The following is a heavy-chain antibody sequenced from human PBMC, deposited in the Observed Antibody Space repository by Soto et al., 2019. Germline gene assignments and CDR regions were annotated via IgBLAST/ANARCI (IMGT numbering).Heavy chain of an antibody. Sequence: SVGSLRLSCAASGFTFSSYEMNWVRQAPGKGLEWVSYISSSGSTIYYADSVKGRFTISRDNAKNSLYLQMNSLRAEDTAVYYCARTERYCSSTSCYGGVDYWGQGTLVTVSS. CDR3: ARTERYCSSTSCYGGVDY. J-gene: IGHJ4*02. CDR1: GFTFSSYE. V-gene: IGHV3-48*03. D-gene: IGHD2-2*01. CDR2: ISSSGSTI.